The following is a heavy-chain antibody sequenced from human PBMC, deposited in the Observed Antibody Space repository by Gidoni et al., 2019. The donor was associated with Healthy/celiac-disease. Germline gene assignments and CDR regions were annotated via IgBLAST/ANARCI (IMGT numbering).Heavy chain of an antibody. D-gene: IGHD1-26*01. J-gene: IGHJ3*02. CDR3: ANQFPEWELPRRSAFDI. CDR2: ISGSGGST. CDR1: GFTFSSSA. Sequence: EVQLLESGGGLVQPGGSLRLSCAASGFTFSSSAMSWVRQAPGKGLEGVSAISGSGGSTYYADSVKGRFTISRDNSKNTLYLQMNSLRAEDTAVYYCANQFPEWELPRRSAFDIWGQGTMVTVSS. V-gene: IGHV3-23*01.